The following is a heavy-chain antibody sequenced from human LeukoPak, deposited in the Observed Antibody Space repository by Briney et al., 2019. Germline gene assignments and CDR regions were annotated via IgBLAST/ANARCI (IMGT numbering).Heavy chain of an antibody. Sequence: ASVKVSCKASGYTFTTSTMHWVRQDPGQRLEWMGWISTYNANTNYAQKFQGRVTMTTDTSTSTAYMELRSLRSDDTAVYYCARARDSSSWYNSWGQGTLVTVSS. D-gene: IGHD6-13*01. CDR3: ARARDSSSWYNS. CDR2: ISTYNANT. CDR1: GYTFTTST. V-gene: IGHV1-3*04. J-gene: IGHJ5*01.